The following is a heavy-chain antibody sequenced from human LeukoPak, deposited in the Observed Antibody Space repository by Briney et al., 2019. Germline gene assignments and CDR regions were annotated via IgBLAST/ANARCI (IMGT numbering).Heavy chain of an antibody. D-gene: IGHD6-19*01. CDR3: ARLREYSSGWYEEWEFDY. Sequence: PSETLSLTCTVSAGSISSSSYYWGWIRQPPGKGLEWIGSIYYSGSTYYNPSLKSRVTISVDTSKNQFSLKLSSVTAADTAVYYCARLREYSSGWYEEWEFDYWGQGTLVTVSS. V-gene: IGHV4-39*01. CDR2: IYYSGST. CDR1: AGSISSSSYY. J-gene: IGHJ4*02.